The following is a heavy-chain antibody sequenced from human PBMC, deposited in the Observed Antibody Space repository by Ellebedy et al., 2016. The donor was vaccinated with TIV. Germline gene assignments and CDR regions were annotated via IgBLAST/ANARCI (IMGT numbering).Heavy chain of an antibody. CDR2: INPNNGGP. CDR1: GYIFTGYF. CDR3: ARDTGSYPNWIDP. V-gene: IGHV1-2*02. J-gene: IGHJ5*02. Sequence: AASVKVSCKTSGYIFTGYFIHWVRQAPGQGLEWLGWINPNNGGPEYAQKFQGRVTMTSDASLSTAYMELSRLTSDDTAVYYCARDTGSYPNWIDPWGQGTLVTVSS. D-gene: IGHD3-10*01.